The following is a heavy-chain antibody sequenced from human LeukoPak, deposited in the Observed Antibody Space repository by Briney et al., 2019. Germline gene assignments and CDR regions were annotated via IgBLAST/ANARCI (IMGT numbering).Heavy chain of an antibody. CDR3: ARWYYDFYFDY. CDR1: GFTFSSYD. J-gene: IGHJ4*02. CDR2: IGTAGDT. Sequence: GGSLRLSCAASGFTFSSYDMHWVRQATGKGLEWVSAIGTAGDTYYPGSVKGRFTISRDNAKNSLYLQMNSLRAEDTAVYYCARWYYDFYFDYWGQGTLVTVSS. D-gene: IGHD3-3*01. V-gene: IGHV3-13*01.